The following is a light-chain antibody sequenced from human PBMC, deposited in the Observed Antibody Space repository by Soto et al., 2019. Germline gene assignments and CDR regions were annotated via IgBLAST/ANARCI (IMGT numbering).Light chain of an antibody. CDR3: KQYTNWPLLT. CDR1: QSISSN. CDR2: GAS. Sequence: EIVMTQSPATLSVSPGERATLSCRASQSISSNLACCQQKPGQPPRLLIYGASTRATGVPARFSGTGSGTEFTLTISSMQSEDFAVYYGKQYTNWPLLTFGGGTKVEIK. J-gene: IGKJ4*01. V-gene: IGKV3-15*01.